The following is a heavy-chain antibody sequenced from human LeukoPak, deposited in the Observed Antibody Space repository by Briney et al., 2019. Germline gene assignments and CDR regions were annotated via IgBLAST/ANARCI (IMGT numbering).Heavy chain of an antibody. Sequence: PGGSLRLSCAASGFTFSSYSMNWVRQAPGKGLEWVSGISWNSGSIGYADSVKGRFTISRDNAKNSLYLQMNSLRAEDTALYYCAKDKSNSWYKGYFDYWGQGTLVTVSS. CDR2: ISWNSGSI. CDR1: GFTFSSYS. CDR3: AKDKSNSWYKGYFDY. V-gene: IGHV3-9*01. J-gene: IGHJ4*02. D-gene: IGHD6-13*01.